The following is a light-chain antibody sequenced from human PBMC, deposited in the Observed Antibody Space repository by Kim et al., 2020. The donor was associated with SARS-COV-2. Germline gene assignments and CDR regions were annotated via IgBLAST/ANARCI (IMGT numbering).Light chain of an antibody. CDR1: QGIGSY. V-gene: IGKV1-8*01. J-gene: IGKJ1*01. CDR3: QQYYSYPRT. CDR2: AAS. Sequence: AIRMTQSPSSFSASTGDRVTITCRASQGIGSYLAWYQQKPGKAPKLLIYAASTLQSGVPSSFSGSGSGTDFTLTISCLQSEDFATYYCQQYYSYPRTFGQGTKVDIK.